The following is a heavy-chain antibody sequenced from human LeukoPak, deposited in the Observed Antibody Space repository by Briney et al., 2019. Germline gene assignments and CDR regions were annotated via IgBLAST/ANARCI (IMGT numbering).Heavy chain of an antibody. J-gene: IGHJ4*02. CDR3: ARGYGSSGNEKIFDY. CDR1: GFTFSSYW. V-gene: IGHV3-74*01. CDR2: IESDGSTT. D-gene: IGHD6-19*01. Sequence: GGSLRLSCAASGFTFSSYWMHWVRQAPGKGLVWVSRIESDGSTTSYADSVKGRFTISRDNAKNALYLQMNSLRAEDTAVYYCARGYGSSGNEKIFDYWGQGTLVTVSS.